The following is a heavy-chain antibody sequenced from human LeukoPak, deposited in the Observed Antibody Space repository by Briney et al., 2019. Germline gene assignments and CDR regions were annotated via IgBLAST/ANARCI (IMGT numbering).Heavy chain of an antibody. J-gene: IGHJ5*02. Sequence: GGSLRLSCAASGLTFDDYAMHWVRQAPGKGLEWVSGISWNSGSIGYADSVKGRFTISRDNAKNSLYLQMNSLRAEDTALYYCAKDMERYFDSFDPWSQGTLVTVSS. CDR1: GLTFDDYA. D-gene: IGHD3-9*01. V-gene: IGHV3-9*01. CDR3: AKDMERYFDSFDP. CDR2: ISWNSGSI.